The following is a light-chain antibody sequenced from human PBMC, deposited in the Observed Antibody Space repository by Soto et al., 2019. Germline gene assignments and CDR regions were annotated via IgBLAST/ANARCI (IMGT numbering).Light chain of an antibody. CDR1: QSINNF. V-gene: IGKV1-5*03. Sequence: DIQMTQSPSSLSASAGDRVTIACRASQSINNFLAWYQQKPGKAPKLLIYKASTLESGVPSRFSGSGSGTEFTLTISGLQPDDFATYYCLQYDDFSYTFGQGTKLEI. CDR3: LQYDDFSYT. CDR2: KAS. J-gene: IGKJ2*01.